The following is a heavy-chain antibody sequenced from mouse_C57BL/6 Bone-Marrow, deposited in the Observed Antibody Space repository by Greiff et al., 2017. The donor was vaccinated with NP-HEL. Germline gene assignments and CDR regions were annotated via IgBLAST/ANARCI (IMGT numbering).Heavy chain of an antibody. CDR3: ARREGGY. CDR1: GYSITSGYY. CDR2: ISYDGSN. J-gene: IGHJ2*01. Sequence: VQLKESGPGLVKPSQSLSLTCSVTGYSITSGYYWNWIRQFPGNKLEWMGYISYDGSNNYNPSLKNRISITRDTSKNQFFLKLNSVTTEDTATYYCARREGGYWGQGTTLTVAS. V-gene: IGHV3-6*01.